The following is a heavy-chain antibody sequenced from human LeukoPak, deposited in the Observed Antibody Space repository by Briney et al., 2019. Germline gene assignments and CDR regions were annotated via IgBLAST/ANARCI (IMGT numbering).Heavy chain of an antibody. J-gene: IGHJ4*02. D-gene: IGHD3-3*01. CDR3: ARIRLRFLEWLHYFDY. Sequence: SQTLSLTCAISGDSVSSNSAAWNWIRQSPSRGLEWLGRTYYRSKWYNDYAVSVKSRITINADTSKNQFSLQLNSVTPEDTAVYYCARIRLRFLEWLHYFDYWGQGTLITVSS. CDR2: TYYRSKWYN. V-gene: IGHV6-1*01. CDR1: GDSVSSNSAA.